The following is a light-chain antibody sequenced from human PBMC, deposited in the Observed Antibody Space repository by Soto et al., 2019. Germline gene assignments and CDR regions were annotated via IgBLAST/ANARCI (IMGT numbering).Light chain of an antibody. CDR3: QQYGSSPYT. CDR2: GAS. CDR1: QSVSSSY. V-gene: IGKV3-20*01. Sequence: EIVLTQSPCTLSLSPGERATLSCRASQSVSSSYLAWYQQKPGLAPRLLIFGASSRATGIADRFSGSGSGTDFTLTISRLEPEDFAVYYCQQYGSSPYTFGQGTKLEIK. J-gene: IGKJ2*01.